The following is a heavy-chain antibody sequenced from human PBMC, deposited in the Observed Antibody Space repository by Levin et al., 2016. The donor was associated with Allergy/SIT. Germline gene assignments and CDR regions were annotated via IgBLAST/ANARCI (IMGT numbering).Heavy chain of an antibody. D-gene: IGHD3-3*01. CDR3: ARERRITIFGVVGGSSYFDY. J-gene: IGHJ4*02. CDR1: GGSISSSSYY. Sequence: GSLRLSCTVSGGSISSSSYYWGWIRQPPGKGLEWIGSIYYSGSTYYNPSLKSRVTISVDTSKNQFSLKLSSVTAADTAVYYCARERRITIFGVVGGSSYFDYWGQGTLVTVSS. V-gene: IGHV4-39*02. CDR2: IYYSGST.